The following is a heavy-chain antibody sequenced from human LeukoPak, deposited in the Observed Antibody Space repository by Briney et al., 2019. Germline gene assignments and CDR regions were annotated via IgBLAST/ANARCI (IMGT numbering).Heavy chain of an antibody. D-gene: IGHD7-27*01. CDR2: INPNSGGT. CDR3: ARGLTGDPTTGFDY. CDR1: GYTFTGYY. V-gene: IGHV1-2*02. Sequence: ASVKVSCKASGYTFTGYYMHWVRQAPGQGLEWMGWINPNSGGTNYAQEFQGRVTMTRDTSISTAYMELSRLRSDDTAVYYCARGLTGDPTTGFDYWGQGTLVTVSS. J-gene: IGHJ4*02.